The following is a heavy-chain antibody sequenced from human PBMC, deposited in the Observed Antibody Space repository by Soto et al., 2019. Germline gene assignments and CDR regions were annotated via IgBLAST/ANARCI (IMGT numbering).Heavy chain of an antibody. CDR3: ARSQYGDLDFDY. J-gene: IGHJ4*02. CDR1: GFTFSSYD. Sequence: PGGSLRLSCAASGFTFSSYDMHWVRRATGKGLEWVSAIGTAGDTYYPGSVKGRFTISRENAKNSLYLQMNSLRSGVMAVYYCARSQYGDLDFDYWAQGTLVTVSS. V-gene: IGHV3-13*01. D-gene: IGHD4-17*01. CDR2: IGTAGDT.